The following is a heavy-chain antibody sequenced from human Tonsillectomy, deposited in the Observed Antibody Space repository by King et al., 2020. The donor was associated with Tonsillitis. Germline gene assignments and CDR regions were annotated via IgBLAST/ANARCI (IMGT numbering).Heavy chain of an antibody. CDR2: ISWNSGSI. CDR1: GFTFDDFA. D-gene: IGHD1-26*01. J-gene: IGHJ3*02. CDR3: AKAHYSGTYYDAFDI. V-gene: IGHV3-9*01. Sequence: VQLVESGGGLVQPGRSLRLSCAASGFTFDDFAMHWVRHAPGKGLEWVSGISWNSGSIAYADSVKGRFTISRDNAKNSLYLQMNSLRVEDTALYYCAKAHYSGTYYDAFDIWGQGTMVTVSS.